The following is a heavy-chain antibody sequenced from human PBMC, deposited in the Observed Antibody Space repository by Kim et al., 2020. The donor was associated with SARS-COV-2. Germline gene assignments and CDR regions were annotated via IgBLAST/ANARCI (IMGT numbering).Heavy chain of an antibody. CDR1: GFTFSSYS. Sequence: GGSLRLSCAASGFTFSSYSMNWVRQAPGKGLEWVSSISSSSSYIYYADSVKGRFTISRDNAKNSLYLQMNSLRAEDTAVYYCARDSSSGWSKYYYYYYGMDVWGQGTTVTVSS. J-gene: IGHJ6*02. V-gene: IGHV3-21*01. CDR2: ISSSSSYI. CDR3: ARDSSSGWSKYYYYYYGMDV. D-gene: IGHD6-19*01.